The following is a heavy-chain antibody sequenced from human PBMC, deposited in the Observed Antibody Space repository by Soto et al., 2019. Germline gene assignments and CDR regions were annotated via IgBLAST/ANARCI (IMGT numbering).Heavy chain of an antibody. Sequence: EVQLLESGGGLVQPGGSLRLSCAASGFNFRYYAMTWVRQAPGKGLEWVSSINDNGDSTHYADSVKGRFTISRDNSKNTWYLQMNSLTAEDTAVYFCAKASNSSPWFDSWLESWGQGTLVTVSS. D-gene: IGHD6-6*01. CDR3: AKASNSSPWFDSWLES. CDR1: GFNFRYYA. V-gene: IGHV3-23*01. J-gene: IGHJ5*01. CDR2: INDNGDST.